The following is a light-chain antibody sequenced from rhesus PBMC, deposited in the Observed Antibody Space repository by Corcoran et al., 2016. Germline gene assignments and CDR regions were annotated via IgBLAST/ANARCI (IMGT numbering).Light chain of an antibody. J-gene: IGKJ2*01. Sequence: DIQMTQSPSSLSAFVGDEVTITCHASQGIRSWLAWYQQKPGTAPKPLFYEKSSLQSGVPSRFRGNGSGTDYTLTINSLQPGDFATYYCQQYSDLPYSFGQGTKVEIK. CDR2: EKS. CDR1: QGIRSW. CDR3: QQYSDLPYS. V-gene: IGKV1-19*01.